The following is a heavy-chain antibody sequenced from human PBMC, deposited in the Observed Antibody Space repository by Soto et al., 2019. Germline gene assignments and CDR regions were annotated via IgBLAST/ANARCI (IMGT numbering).Heavy chain of an antibody. V-gene: IGHV3-21*01. CDR1: GFTFSSYS. Sequence: GGSLRLSCAASGFTFSSYSMNWVRQAPGKGLEWVSSISSSSSYIYYADSVKGRFTISRDNAKNSLYLQMNSLRAEDTAVYYCARDRPPPKPFDYWGQGTLVTVSS. CDR3: ARDRPPPKPFDY. CDR2: ISSSSSYI. J-gene: IGHJ4*02.